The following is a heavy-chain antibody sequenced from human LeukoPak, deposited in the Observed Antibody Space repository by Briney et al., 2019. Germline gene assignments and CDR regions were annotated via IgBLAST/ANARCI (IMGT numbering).Heavy chain of an antibody. J-gene: IGHJ5*02. Sequence: SETLSLTCTASGGSISSYYWSWIRQPPGKGLEWIGYIYYSGSTNYNPSLKSRVTISVDTSKNQFSLKLSSVPAADTAVYYCARVGSRYYDSSGYYSNWFDPWGQGTLVTVSS. CDR3: ARVGSRYYDSSGYYSNWFDP. CDR1: GGSISSYY. D-gene: IGHD3-22*01. V-gene: IGHV4-59*01. CDR2: IYYSGST.